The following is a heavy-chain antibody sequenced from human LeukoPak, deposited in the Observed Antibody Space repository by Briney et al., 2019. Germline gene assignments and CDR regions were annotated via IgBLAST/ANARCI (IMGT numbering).Heavy chain of an antibody. J-gene: IGHJ1*01. CDR2: ISSSSSYI. V-gene: IGHV3-21*01. CDR3: AGDRRYDSSGYYYVPEYFQH. Sequence: GGSLRLSCAASGFTFSSYSMNWVRQAPGKGLEWVSSISSSSSYIYYADSVKGRFTISRDNAKNSLYLQMNSLRAEDTAVYYCAGDRRYDSSGYYYVPEYFQHWGQGTLVTVSS. D-gene: IGHD3-22*01. CDR1: GFTFSSYS.